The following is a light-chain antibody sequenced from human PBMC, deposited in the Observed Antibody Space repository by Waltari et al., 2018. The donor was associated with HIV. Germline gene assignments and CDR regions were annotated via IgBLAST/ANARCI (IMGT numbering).Light chain of an antibody. CDR1: KSNIGAGYE. CDR2: GNN. Sequence: QSVLTQPPSVSGDPGQRVTISCTGSKSNIGAGYEVHWYPQVPGTAPKLLIYGNNNRASGVPDRVAGSKSGTSASLAISGLQAEDEAEYHCQSYDSSLTTTVFGGGTKLTVL. J-gene: IGLJ2*01. CDR3: QSYDSSLTTTV. V-gene: IGLV1-40*01.